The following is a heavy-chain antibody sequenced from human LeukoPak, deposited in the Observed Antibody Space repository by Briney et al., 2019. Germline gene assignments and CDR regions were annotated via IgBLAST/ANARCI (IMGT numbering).Heavy chain of an antibody. V-gene: IGHV4-4*07. CDR3: ARDQTDYYYYYMDV. Sequence: PSETLSLTCTVSGGSLNNYYWSWIRQPAGKGLEWIGRIYTSGSTNYNPSLKSRVTMSVDTSKNQFSLKLSSVTAADTAVYYCARDQTDYYYYYMDVWGKGTTVTVSS. J-gene: IGHJ6*03. CDR2: IYTSGST. CDR1: GGSLNNYY.